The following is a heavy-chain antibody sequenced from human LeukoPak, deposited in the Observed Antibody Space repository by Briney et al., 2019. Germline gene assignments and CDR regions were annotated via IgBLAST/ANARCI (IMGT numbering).Heavy chain of an antibody. J-gene: IGHJ3*02. Sequence: PSETLSLTCTVSGGFVSSGSYYWSWIRQPPGKGLEWIGYIYYSGSTNYNPSLKSRVTISVDTSKNQFSLKLSSVTAADTAVYYCARDREYSYGDAFDIWGQGTMVTVSS. V-gene: IGHV4-61*01. CDR3: ARDREYSYGDAFDI. CDR1: GGFVSSGSYY. D-gene: IGHD5-18*01. CDR2: IYYSGST.